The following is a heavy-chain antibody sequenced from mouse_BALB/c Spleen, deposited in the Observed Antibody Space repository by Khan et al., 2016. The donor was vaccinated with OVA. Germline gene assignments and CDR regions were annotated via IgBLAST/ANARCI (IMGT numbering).Heavy chain of an antibody. Sequence: QVQLQQSGPELVRPGVSVKISCKGSGYTFTDYAMYWVKQSHAESLEWIGLISTYSGNTNYNQKFKGQATMTVDKSTTTAYMELARLTSEDSAIYYCARPAYDCYYDYWGQGTTLTVSS. CDR1: GYTFTDYA. J-gene: IGHJ2*01. CDR3: ARPAYDCYYDY. V-gene: IGHV1S137*01. D-gene: IGHD2-3*01. CDR2: ISTYSGNT.